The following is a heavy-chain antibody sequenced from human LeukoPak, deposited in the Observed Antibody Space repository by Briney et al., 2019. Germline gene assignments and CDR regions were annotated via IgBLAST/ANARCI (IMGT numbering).Heavy chain of an antibody. Sequence: ASVKVSCKASGYTFTGYYMHWVRQAPGQGLEWMGWINPNSGGTNYAQKFQGRVTMTRDTSISTAYMELSRLRSDDTAVYYCARDDHLLVFFDYWGQGTLVTVSS. CDR3: ARDDHLLVFFDY. J-gene: IGHJ4*02. D-gene: IGHD3-9*01. V-gene: IGHV1-2*02. CDR2: INPNSGGT. CDR1: GYTFTGYY.